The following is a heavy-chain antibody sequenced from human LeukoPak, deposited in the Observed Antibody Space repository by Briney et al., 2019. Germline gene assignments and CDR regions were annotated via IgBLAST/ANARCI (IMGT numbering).Heavy chain of an antibody. V-gene: IGHV4-39*01. J-gene: IGHJ6*02. D-gene: IGHD2-2*01. Sequence: SETLSLTCTVSGGSISSSSYYWGWIRQPPGKGLEWIGTIYYSGSTYYNPFLKSRVTISVDTSKNQFSLKLSSVTAADTAVYYCARGEYQLLDGMDVWGQGTTVTVSS. CDR2: IYYSGST. CDR3: ARGEYQLLDGMDV. CDR1: GGSISSSSYY.